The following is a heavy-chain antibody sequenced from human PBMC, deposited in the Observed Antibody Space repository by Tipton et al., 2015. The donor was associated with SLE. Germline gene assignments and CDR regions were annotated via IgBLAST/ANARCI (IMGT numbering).Heavy chain of an antibody. J-gene: IGHJ4*02. CDR1: GGSISSYD. V-gene: IGHV4-4*07. Sequence: TLSLTCTVSGGSISSYDWSWIRQPAGKGLEWIGRINNSGNTNYNSSLKSRVTMSVDTSKRQFSLMLSSVTAADTAVYYCARGRTSILWGQGTLVTVSS. D-gene: IGHD3-9*01. CDR2: INNSGNT. CDR3: ARGRTSIL.